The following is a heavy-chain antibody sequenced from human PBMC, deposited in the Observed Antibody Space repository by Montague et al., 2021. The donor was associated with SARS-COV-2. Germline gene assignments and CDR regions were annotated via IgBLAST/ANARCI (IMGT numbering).Heavy chain of an antibody. CDR3: AREGGGLSRGSYYSDY. Sequence: SETLSLTCTVSGGSISSSSYYWGWIRQPPGKGLEWIGSIYYSGSTXYNPSLKSRVAISVDTSKNQFFLKLSSVTAADTAVYYCAREGGGLSRGSYYSDYWGQGTLVTVSS. CDR2: IYYSGST. J-gene: IGHJ4*02. D-gene: IGHD3-10*01. V-gene: IGHV4-39*07. CDR1: GGSISSSSYY.